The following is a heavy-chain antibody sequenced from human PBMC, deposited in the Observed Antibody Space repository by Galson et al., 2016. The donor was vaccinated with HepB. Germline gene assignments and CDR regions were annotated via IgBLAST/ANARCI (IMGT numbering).Heavy chain of an antibody. CDR1: GFTFSQRG. J-gene: IGHJ4*02. V-gene: IGHV3-30*18. CDR2: DSMDGRRK. Sequence: LRPSCAASGFTFSQRGMHWVRQAPGKGLEWVAADSMDGRRKFYAESGKGRFTISRDNSNNMLFLQMSSLRVDDTAVYYCAKRHEYCPPVGCSVDSWGQGTLVSVSS. D-gene: IGHD2/OR15-2a*01. CDR3: AKRHEYCPPVGCSVDS.